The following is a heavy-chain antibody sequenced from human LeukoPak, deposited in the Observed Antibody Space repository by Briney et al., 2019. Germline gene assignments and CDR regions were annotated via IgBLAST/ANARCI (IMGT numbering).Heavy chain of an antibody. V-gene: IGHV3-21*01. CDR3: ARDGSREDYYMDV. CDR1: GFTFSSYS. Sequence: KPGGSLRLSCAASGFTFSSYSMNWVRQAPGKGLEWVSSISSSSSYIYYADSVKGRFTISRDNAKNSLYLQMNSLRAEDTAVHYCARDGSREDYYMDVWGKGTTVTVSS. CDR2: ISSSSSYI. D-gene: IGHD1-26*01. J-gene: IGHJ6*03.